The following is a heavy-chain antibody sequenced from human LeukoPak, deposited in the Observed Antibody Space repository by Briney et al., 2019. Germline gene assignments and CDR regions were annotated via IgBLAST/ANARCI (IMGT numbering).Heavy chain of an antibody. D-gene: IGHD3-10*01. V-gene: IGHV3-7*01. Sequence: PGGSLRLSCAASGFTFSNAWMSWVRQAPGKGLEWVANIKQDGSEKYYVDAVKGRFTISRDNAKNSLYLQMNSLRAGDTAVYYCARGYYYGSGSQFFDYWGQGTLVTVSS. CDR1: GFTFSNAW. J-gene: IGHJ4*02. CDR2: IKQDGSEK. CDR3: ARGYYYGSGSQFFDY.